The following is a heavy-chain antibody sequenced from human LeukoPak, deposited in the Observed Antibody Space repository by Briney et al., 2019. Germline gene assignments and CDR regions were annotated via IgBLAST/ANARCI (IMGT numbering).Heavy chain of an antibody. CDR2: IIPIFGTA. Sequence: ASVKVSCKASGGTFSSYAISWVRQAPGQGLEWMGGIIPIFGTANYAQKLQGRVTMTTDTSTSTAYMELRSLRSDDTAVYYCARDGLDSYSFDYWGQGTLVTVSS. J-gene: IGHJ4*02. CDR1: GGTFSSYA. D-gene: IGHD6-6*01. V-gene: IGHV1-69*05. CDR3: ARDGLDSYSFDY.